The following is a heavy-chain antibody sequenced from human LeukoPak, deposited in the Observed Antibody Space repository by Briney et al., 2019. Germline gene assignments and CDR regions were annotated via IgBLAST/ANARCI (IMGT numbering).Heavy chain of an antibody. Sequence: PGGSLRLSCAASGFTFRDYNMNWVRQAPGQGLEWVSYITDSGSSIRYADSVNGRFTISRDNAKNSLYLQMNSLRAEDSAVYYCARSIGLTGGGVDVWGRGTTVTVSS. D-gene: IGHD3-9*01. CDR2: ITDSGSSI. CDR3: ARSIGLTGGGVDV. CDR1: GFTFRDYN. J-gene: IGHJ6*02. V-gene: IGHV3-11*01.